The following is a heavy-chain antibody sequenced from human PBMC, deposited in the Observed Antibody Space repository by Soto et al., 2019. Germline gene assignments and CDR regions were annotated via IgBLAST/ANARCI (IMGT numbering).Heavy chain of an antibody. Sequence: ASVKVSCKASGYTFTSYGISWVRQAPGQGLEWMGWISAHNGNTNYAQKLQGRVTMTTDTSTSTAYMELRSLRSDDTAVYYCARDSKFEYSSGWFPFDYWGQGTLVTVS. CDR1: GYTFTSYG. V-gene: IGHV1-18*01. D-gene: IGHD6-19*01. CDR2: ISAHNGNT. CDR3: ARDSKFEYSSGWFPFDY. J-gene: IGHJ4*02.